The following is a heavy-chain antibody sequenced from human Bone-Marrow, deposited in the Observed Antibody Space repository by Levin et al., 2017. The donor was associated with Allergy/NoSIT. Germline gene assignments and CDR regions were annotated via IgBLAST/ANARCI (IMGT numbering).Heavy chain of an antibody. J-gene: IGHJ4*02. V-gene: IGHV4-59*08. Sequence: NTSETLSLTCTVSSGSINNNYWSWIRQPPGKGLEFIGYIYFNGAANYNPSLKSRATLSVDMSMNHFSLKLTSVTAADTAIYYCARLGALGSAHYFDYWGRGTLVTVSS. CDR3: ARLGALGSAHYFDY. CDR2: IYFNGAA. D-gene: IGHD7-27*01. CDR1: SGSINNNY.